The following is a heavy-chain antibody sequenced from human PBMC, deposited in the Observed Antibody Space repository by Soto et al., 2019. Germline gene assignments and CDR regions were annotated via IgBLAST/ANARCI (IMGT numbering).Heavy chain of an antibody. Sequence: QVQVVESGGGVVQPGRSLRLSCAASGFTFSSYAMYWVRQAPGKGLEWVAVISYDGSNKYYADSVKGRFTISRDNSKNTLYLQMNSLRPEDTAVYYCARGTTKYYYYGMDVWGQGTTVTVSS. CDR2: ISYDGSNK. CDR1: GFTFSSYA. V-gene: IGHV3-30-3*01. J-gene: IGHJ6*02. D-gene: IGHD4-4*01. CDR3: ARGTTKYYYYGMDV.